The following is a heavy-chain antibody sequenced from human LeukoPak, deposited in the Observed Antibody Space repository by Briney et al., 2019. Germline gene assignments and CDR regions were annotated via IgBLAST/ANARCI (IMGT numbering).Heavy chain of an antibody. V-gene: IGHV3-30-3*01. Sequence: GGSLRLSCAASGFTFSSYAMHWVRQAPGKGLEWVAVISYDGSNKYYADSVKGRFTISRDNSKNTLYLQMNSLRAEDTAVYYCARELRFLEWSGPFDYWGQGTLVTASS. J-gene: IGHJ4*02. CDR3: ARELRFLEWSGPFDY. CDR1: GFTFSSYA. CDR2: ISYDGSNK. D-gene: IGHD3-3*01.